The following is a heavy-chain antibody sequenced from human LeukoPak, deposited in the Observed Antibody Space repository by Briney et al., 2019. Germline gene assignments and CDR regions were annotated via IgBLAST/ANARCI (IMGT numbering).Heavy chain of an antibody. CDR1: GYTFTSYA. V-gene: IGHV1-3*01. D-gene: IGHD2-2*01. CDR2: INAGNGNT. CDR3: ASSPCEWSTSCYDDAFDI. Sequence: ASVKVSCKASGYTFTSYAMHWVRQAPGQRLEWMGWINAGNGNTKYSQKFQGRVTITRDTSASTAYMELSSLRSEDTAVYYCASSPCEWSTSCYDDAFDIWGQGTMVTVSS. J-gene: IGHJ3*02.